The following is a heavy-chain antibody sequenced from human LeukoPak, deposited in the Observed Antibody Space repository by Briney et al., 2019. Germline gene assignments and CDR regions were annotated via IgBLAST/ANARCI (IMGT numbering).Heavy chain of an antibody. Sequence: SVKVSCTASGGTFSSYAISWVRQAPGQGLEWMGRIIPIFGIANYAQTFQGRVTITADKSTSTAYMELSSLRSEDTAVYYCARYYYDSSGFSQTFFDCWGQGTLVTVSS. CDR3: ARYYYDSSGFSQTFFDC. J-gene: IGHJ4*02. D-gene: IGHD3-22*01. V-gene: IGHV1-69*04. CDR1: GGTFSSYA. CDR2: IIPIFGIA.